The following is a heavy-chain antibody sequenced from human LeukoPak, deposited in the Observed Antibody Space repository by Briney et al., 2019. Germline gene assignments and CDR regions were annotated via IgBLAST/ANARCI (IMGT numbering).Heavy chain of an antibody. V-gene: IGHV3-53*01. Sequence: GGSLRLSCAASGLTVRTNSMSWVRQAPGKGLEWVSVIYSPGGTYYEESVNGRFTISRDTSKNTVSLQMNSLRAEDTAVYYCAGAREYCIDSNCYEYFQDWGQGTLVTVSS. J-gene: IGHJ1*01. CDR1: GLTVRTNS. D-gene: IGHD2-2*01. CDR3: AGAREYCIDSNCYEYFQD. CDR2: IYSPGGT.